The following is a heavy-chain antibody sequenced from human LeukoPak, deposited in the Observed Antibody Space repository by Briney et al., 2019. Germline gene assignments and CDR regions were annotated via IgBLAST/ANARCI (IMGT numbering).Heavy chain of an antibody. CDR3: LVSPNQDFFDS. D-gene: IGHD6-6*01. Sequence: SETLSLTCTVAGLSINSHYVKWVRQPPGKGREWVGHIYGRGRTNYNPSLKSGVTTSVATSTSYISLNLQSLTAAATAVYSRLVSPNQDFFDSWGQGPLVTVSS. CDR1: GLSINSHY. J-gene: IGHJ4*02. V-gene: IGHV4-4*09. CDR2: IYGRGRT.